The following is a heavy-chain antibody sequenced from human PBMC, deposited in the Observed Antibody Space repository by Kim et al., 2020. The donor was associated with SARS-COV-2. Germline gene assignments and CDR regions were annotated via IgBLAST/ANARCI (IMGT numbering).Heavy chain of an antibody. D-gene: IGHD3-10*01. V-gene: IGHV1-69*04. CDR2: IIPILGIA. CDR1: GGTFSSYA. J-gene: IGHJ4*02. Sequence: SVKVSCKASGGTFSSYAISWVRQAPGQGLEWMGRIIPILGIANYAQKFQGRVTITADKSTSTAYMELSSLRSEDTAVYYCARDTPITMVRGVITLGRPDYWGQGTLVTVSS. CDR3: ARDTPITMVRGVITLGRPDY.